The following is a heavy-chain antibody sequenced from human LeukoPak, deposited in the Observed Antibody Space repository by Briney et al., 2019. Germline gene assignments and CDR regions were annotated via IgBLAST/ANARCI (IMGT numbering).Heavy chain of an antibody. CDR2: INPNSGGT. Sequence: ASVKVSCKASGYTFTGYYMHWVRQAPGQGLEWMGWINPNSGGTNYAQKFQGRVTMTRDTSISTAYMELSRLRSDDTAVYYCARAPYYYDSSGYYRALDYWGQGTLVTVSS. D-gene: IGHD3-22*01. CDR1: GYTFTGYY. J-gene: IGHJ4*02. CDR3: ARAPYYYDSSGYYRALDY. V-gene: IGHV1-2*02.